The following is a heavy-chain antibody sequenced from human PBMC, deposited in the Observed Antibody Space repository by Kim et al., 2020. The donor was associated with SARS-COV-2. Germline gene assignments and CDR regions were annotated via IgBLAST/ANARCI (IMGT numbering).Heavy chain of an antibody. Sequence: SETLSLTCTVAGGSVSSTSHYWGWIRQPPGKGLEWIGSMYYTGHSYYHPSLKSRVTISVDTSKNQFSLKLTSVTAADTAVYYCARTRPRGGGRPIDYWGQGTLVTVSS. V-gene: IGHV4-39*01. CDR2: MYYTGHS. J-gene: IGHJ4*02. CDR3: ARTRPRGGGRPIDY. CDR1: GGSVSSTSHY. D-gene: IGHD2-15*01.